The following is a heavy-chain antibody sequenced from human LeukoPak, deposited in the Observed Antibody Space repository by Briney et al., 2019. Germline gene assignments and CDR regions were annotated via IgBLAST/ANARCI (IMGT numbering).Heavy chain of an antibody. CDR2: ISSSGGST. D-gene: IGHD6-13*01. CDR3: AKSIAGNVKYYYYGMDV. V-gene: IGHV3-23*01. CDR1: GFTFSSYA. J-gene: IGHJ6*02. Sequence: GGSLRLSCAASGFTFSSYAMSWVRQAPGKGLEWVSAISSSGGSTYYADSVKGRFTISRDNSKNTLYLQMNSLRAEDTAVYYCAKSIAGNVKYYYYGMDVWGQGTTVTVSS.